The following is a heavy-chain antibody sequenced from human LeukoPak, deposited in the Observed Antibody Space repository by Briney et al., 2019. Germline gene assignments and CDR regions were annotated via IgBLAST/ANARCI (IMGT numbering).Heavy chain of an antibody. V-gene: IGHV4-30-4*07. CDR1: GGSINSGGYS. CDR2: IYYSGST. Sequence: SETLSLTCAVSGGSINSGGYSWSWIRQPSGKGLEWIGYIYYSGSTYYNPSLKSRVTISVDTSKNQFSLKLSSVTAADTAVYYCARVSAYDSSAYYRYYYYYYMDVWGKGTTVTVSS. CDR3: ARVSAYDSSAYYRYYYYYYMDV. J-gene: IGHJ6*03. D-gene: IGHD3-22*01.